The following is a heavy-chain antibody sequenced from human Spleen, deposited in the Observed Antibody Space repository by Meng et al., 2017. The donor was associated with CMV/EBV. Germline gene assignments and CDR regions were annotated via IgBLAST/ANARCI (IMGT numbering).Heavy chain of an antibody. CDR2: IYHSGST. Sequence: GSLRLSCSVSGGSISSSSYYWGWIRQPPGKGLEWIGTIYHSGSTYYNPSLRVRVTISVDTSKNQFSLKLSSVTAADTAVYYCARVKLQYYFDYWGQGTLVTVSS. V-gene: IGHV4-39*07. CDR3: ARVKLQYYFDY. CDR1: GGSISSSSYY. J-gene: IGHJ4*02. D-gene: IGHD1-1*01.